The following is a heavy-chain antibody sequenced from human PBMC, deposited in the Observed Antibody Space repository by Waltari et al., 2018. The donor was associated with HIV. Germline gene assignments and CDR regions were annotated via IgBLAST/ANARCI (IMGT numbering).Heavy chain of an antibody. V-gene: IGHV4-4*07. D-gene: IGHD6-19*01. J-gene: IGHJ6*02. CDR2: IYTSGST. CDR3: ARDAPDSSGWPHYYYYYGMDV. Sequence: QVQLQESGPGLVKPSETLSLTCTVSGGSISSYYWSWIRQPAGKGLDWIGRIYTSGSTTHTPSPKGRVSMSVDTSKNQFALKLSSVTAADTAVYYCARDAPDSSGWPHYYYYYGMDVWGQGTTVTVSS. CDR1: GGSISSYY.